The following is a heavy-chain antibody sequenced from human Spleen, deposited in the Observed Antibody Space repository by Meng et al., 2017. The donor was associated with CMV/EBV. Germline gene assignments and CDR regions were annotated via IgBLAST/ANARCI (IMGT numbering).Heavy chain of an antibody. CDR3: ARSWDGMDV. CDR1: GFTVSSNY. CDR2: ISTTSTYI. Sequence: GGSLRLSCAASGFTVSSNYMSWVRQAPGKGLEWVASISTTSTYIYYADSVKGRFTISRDNAKNSVYLQMNSLSVEDTGVYYCARSWDGMDVWGQGTAVTVSS. V-gene: IGHV3-21*01. J-gene: IGHJ6*02. D-gene: IGHD6-13*01.